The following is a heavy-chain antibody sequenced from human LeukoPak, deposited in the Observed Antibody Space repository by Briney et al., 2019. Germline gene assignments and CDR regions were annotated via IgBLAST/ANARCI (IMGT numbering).Heavy chain of an antibody. D-gene: IGHD3-10*01. CDR1: GFTVSEHY. J-gene: IGHJ6*02. CDR2: IYSSGGT. V-gene: IGHV3-53*01. CDR3: ARDRGQYGMDV. Sequence: GGSLRLSCAASGFTVSEHYMSWVRQAPGKGLEWVSVIYSSGGTFYSDSVKGRFTISRDYSKNTLYLQMDSLRVDDTAVYYCARDRGQYGMDVWGQGTTVTVSS.